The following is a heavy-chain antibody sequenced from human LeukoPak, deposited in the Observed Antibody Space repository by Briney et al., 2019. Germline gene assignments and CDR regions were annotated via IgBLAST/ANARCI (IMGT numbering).Heavy chain of an antibody. CDR2: ISGSGGST. CDR1: GFTFSNAW. J-gene: IGHJ4*02. CDR3: ASRAHFDY. Sequence: GGSLRLSCAASGFTFSNAWMNWVRQAPGKGLGWVSAISGSGGSTYYADSVKGRFTISRDNSKNTLYLQMNSLRAEDTAVYYCASRAHFDYWGQGTLVTVSS. V-gene: IGHV3-23*01.